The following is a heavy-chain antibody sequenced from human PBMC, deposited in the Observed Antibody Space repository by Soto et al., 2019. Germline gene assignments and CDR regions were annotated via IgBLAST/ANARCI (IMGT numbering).Heavy chain of an antibody. CDR2: ISAYNGNT. J-gene: IGHJ6*02. Sequence: GASVKVSCKASGYTFTSYGISWVRQAPGQGLEWMGWISAYNGNTNYAQKLQGRVTMTTDTSTSTAYMELRSLRSDDTAVYYCARAWGSSTSSDYYGMDVWGQGTTVTVSS. CDR1: GYTFTSYG. V-gene: IGHV1-18*04. D-gene: IGHD2-2*01. CDR3: ARAWGSSTSSDYYGMDV.